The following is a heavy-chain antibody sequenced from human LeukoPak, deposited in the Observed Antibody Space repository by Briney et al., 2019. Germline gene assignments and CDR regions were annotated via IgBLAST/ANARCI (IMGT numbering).Heavy chain of an antibody. CDR2: SNAGNGNT. Sequence: ASVKVSCKASGYTFTSYAMHWVRQAPGQRLEWMGWSNAGNGNTKYSQEFQGRVTITRDTAASTAYMELSRLRSDDTAVYYCARGGLSRYSGSTTGGFDYWGQGTLVTVSS. CDR1: GYTFTSYA. V-gene: IGHV1-3*02. J-gene: IGHJ4*02. CDR3: ARGGLSRYSGSTTGGFDY. D-gene: IGHD1-26*01.